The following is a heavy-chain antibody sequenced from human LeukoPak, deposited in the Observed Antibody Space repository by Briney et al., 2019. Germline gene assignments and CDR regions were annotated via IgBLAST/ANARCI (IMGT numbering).Heavy chain of an antibody. CDR2: ISSDGSST. D-gene: IGHD3-9*01. CDR3: AREEDILTGYYLV. Sequence: GGSLRLSCAASGFTFSSYWMHWVRQAPGKGLVWVSRISSDGSSTSYADSVKGRFTISRDNAKNTLYLQMNSLRAEDTAVYYCAREEDILTGYYLVWGQGTLVTVSS. V-gene: IGHV3-74*01. J-gene: IGHJ4*02. CDR1: GFTFSSYW.